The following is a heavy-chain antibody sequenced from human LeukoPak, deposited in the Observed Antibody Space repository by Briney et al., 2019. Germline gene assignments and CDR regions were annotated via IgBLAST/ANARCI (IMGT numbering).Heavy chain of an antibody. J-gene: IGHJ4*02. CDR2: ISYDGSNK. Sequence: PGGSLRLSCAASGFTFSSYGMHWVRQAPGKGLEWVAVISYDGSNKCYADSVKGRFTISRDNSKNTLYLQMNSLRAEDTAVYYCAKDRESSYFDYWGQGTLVTVSS. D-gene: IGHD2-2*01. CDR1: GFTFSSYG. CDR3: AKDRESSYFDY. V-gene: IGHV3-30*18.